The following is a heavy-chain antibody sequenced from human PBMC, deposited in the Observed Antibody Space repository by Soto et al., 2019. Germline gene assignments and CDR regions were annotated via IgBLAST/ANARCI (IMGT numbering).Heavy chain of an antibody. CDR2: ISGSGSDI. D-gene: IGHD1-26*01. V-gene: IGHV3-11*01. CDR3: ARGSGTQNL. Sequence: ESGGALVKPGGSLRLSCAASGFIFSDYAMSWIRQAPGKGLEWVSYISGSGSDIYYVDSVKGRFTISMDNAKNSLYLQMNSLRAEDTAIYYCARGSGTQNLWGQGTLVTVSS. CDR1: GFIFSDYA. J-gene: IGHJ4*02.